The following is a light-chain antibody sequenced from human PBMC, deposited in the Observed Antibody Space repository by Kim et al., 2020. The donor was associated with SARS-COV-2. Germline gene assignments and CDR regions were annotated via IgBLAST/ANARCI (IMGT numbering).Light chain of an antibody. CDR3: SAWDRSLSAWV. Sequence: TRTCTGNSNNIGDEGAAWLQKHQGHPPQLLSYRNNHRPSGISDRFSASRSGNTAYLTITGLQPEDETDYYCSAWDRSLSAWVFGGGTQLTVL. V-gene: IGLV10-54*04. CDR2: RNN. CDR1: SNNIGDEG. J-gene: IGLJ3*02.